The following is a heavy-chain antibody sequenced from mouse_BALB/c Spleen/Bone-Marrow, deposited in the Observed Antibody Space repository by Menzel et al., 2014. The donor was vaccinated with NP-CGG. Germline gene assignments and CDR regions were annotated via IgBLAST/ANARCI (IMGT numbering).Heavy chain of an antibody. D-gene: IGHD2-14*01. CDR1: GFNIKDTY. CDR2: IDPANGNT. Sequence: VQLQQSRAELVQPGASVKLSCTASGFNIKDTYMHWVKQRPEQGLEWIGRIDPANGNTKYDPKFQGKATITADTSSNTAYLQLSSLTSEDTAVYYCATYYRYDRRFAYWGEGTLVNISA. V-gene: IGHV14-3*02. CDR3: ATYYRYDRRFAY. J-gene: IGHJ3*01.